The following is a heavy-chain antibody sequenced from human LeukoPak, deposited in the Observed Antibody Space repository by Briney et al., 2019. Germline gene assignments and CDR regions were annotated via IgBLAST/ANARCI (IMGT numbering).Heavy chain of an antibody. Sequence: GGSLRLSCAASGFTFSGYAMSWVRQAPGKGLEWVSAISDTAGDTYYADSVKGRFTISRDNSRSTLYLQMNSLRAEDTAIYYCAKRIQYSSSSAYFDYWGQGNLVTVSS. CDR1: GFTFSGYA. CDR3: AKRIQYSSSSAYFDY. CDR2: ISDTAGDT. D-gene: IGHD6-6*01. V-gene: IGHV3-23*01. J-gene: IGHJ4*02.